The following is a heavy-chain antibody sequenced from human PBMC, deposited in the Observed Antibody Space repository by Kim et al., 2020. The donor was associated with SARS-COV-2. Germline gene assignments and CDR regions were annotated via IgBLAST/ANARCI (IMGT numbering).Heavy chain of an antibody. D-gene: IGHD5-18*01. J-gene: IGHJ6*02. Sequence: SRVTISVDTSKNQFSLKLSSVTAADTAVYYCARDLDTAIDPANYYYGMDVWGQGTTVTVSS. CDR3: ARDLDTAIDPANYYYGMDV. V-gene: IGHV4-31*02.